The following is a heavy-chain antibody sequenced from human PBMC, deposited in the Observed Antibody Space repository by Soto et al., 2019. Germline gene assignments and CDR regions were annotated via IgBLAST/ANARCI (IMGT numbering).Heavy chain of an antibody. CDR3: ARDRRWLPRGPNNWLDL. CDR1: GGSINSGDYY. D-gene: IGHD5-12*01. Sequence: PSETLPLTCTVSGGSINSGDYYWTWVRQPPGKGLEWIGYIYYDGNSQHNPSLKSRVTMSIDTSKNQFSLNLSSVTAADTAVYYCARDRRWLPRGPNNWLDLWGQGTQVTVSS. CDR2: IYYDGNS. V-gene: IGHV4-30-4*01. J-gene: IGHJ5*02.